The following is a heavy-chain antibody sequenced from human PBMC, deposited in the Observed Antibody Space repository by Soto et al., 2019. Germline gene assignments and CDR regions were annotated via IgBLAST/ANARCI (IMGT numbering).Heavy chain of an antibody. V-gene: IGHV4-34*01. D-gene: IGHD3-22*01. CDR1: GGSFSGYY. CDR2: INHSGST. J-gene: IGHJ6*03. CDR3: ARGVVIPSYYYYYMDV. Sequence: PSETLSLTCAVYGGSFSGYYWSWIRQPPGKGLEWIGEINHSGSTNYNPSLKSRVTISVDTSKNQFSLKLSSVTAADTAVYYCARGVVIPSYYYYYMDVWGKGTTVTVSS.